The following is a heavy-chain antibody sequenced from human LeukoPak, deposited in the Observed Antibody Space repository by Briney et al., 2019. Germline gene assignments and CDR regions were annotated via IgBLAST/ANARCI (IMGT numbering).Heavy chain of an antibody. V-gene: IGHV4-34*01. CDR3: ARAYGDYQNDY. J-gene: IGHJ4*02. CDR2: INHSGST. Sequence: SETLSLTCAVYGGSFSGYYWSWIRQPPGKGLEWIGEINHSGSTNYNPSLKSRVTISVDTSKNQFSLKLSSVTAADTAVYYCARAYGDYQNDYWGQGTLVTVSS. D-gene: IGHD4-17*01. CDR1: GGSFSGYY.